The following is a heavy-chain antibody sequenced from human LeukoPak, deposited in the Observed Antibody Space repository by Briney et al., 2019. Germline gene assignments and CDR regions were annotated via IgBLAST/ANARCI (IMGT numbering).Heavy chain of an antibody. D-gene: IGHD4-17*01. CDR1: GFTVSSNY. CDR2: IYSGGST. Sequence: GGSLRLSCAASGFTVSSNYMSWVRQAPGKGLVWVSVIYSGGSTYYADSVKGRFTISRDNSKNTLYLQMNSLRAEDTAVYYCARVGPYGENYFDYWGQGTLVTVSS. V-gene: IGHV3-53*01. CDR3: ARVGPYGENYFDY. J-gene: IGHJ4*02.